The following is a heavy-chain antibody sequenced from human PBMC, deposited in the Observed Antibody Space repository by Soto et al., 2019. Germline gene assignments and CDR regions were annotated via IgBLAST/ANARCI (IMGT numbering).Heavy chain of an antibody. CDR3: ATPQDYDGCLDS. D-gene: IGHD3-22*01. CDR2: INVGNGNT. J-gene: IGHJ4*02. V-gene: IGHV1-3*01. CDR1: GYTFTRYN. Sequence: EASVKVSCKTPGYTFTRYNIYWVRQAPGQRLEWMGWINVGNGNTRYSQKFQGRLTLTRDTPGNTAYLELNSLISEDTAVYYCATPQDYDGCLDSWGQGTLVTVSS.